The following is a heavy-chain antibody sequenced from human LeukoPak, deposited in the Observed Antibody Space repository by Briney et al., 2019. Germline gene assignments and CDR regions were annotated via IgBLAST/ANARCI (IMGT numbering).Heavy chain of an antibody. D-gene: IGHD2-15*01. J-gene: IGHJ4*02. CDR3: AGQGYCSGGSCYRVDY. CDR1: GFTFSSYS. CDR2: ISSSSSYI. V-gene: IGHV3-21*01. Sequence: GGSLRLSCAASGFTFSSYSMTWVRQAPGKGLEWVSSISSSSSYIYYADSVKGRFTISRDNAKNSLYLQMNSLRAEDTAMYYCAGQGYCSGGSCYRVDYWGQGTLVTVSS.